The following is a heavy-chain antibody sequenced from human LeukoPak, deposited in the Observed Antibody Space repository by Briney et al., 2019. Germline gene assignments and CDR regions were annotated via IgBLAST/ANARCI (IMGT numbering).Heavy chain of an antibody. J-gene: IGHJ4*02. CDR2: IKHDGSEK. V-gene: IGHV3-7*01. CDR3: ARGRSTEY. Sequence: GGSLRLPCVASGFTFSLYWMTWVRQAPGKGLEWVANIKHDGSEKYYVDSVKGRFTISRDSAKKSLYLQMNSLRGEDTAVYYCARGRSTEYWGQGTLVTVSS. CDR1: GFTFSLYW.